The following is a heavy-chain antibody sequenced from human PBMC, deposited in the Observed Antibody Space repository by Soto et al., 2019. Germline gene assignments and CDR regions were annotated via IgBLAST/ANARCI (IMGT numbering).Heavy chain of an antibody. D-gene: IGHD3-22*01. V-gene: IGHV3-23*01. J-gene: IGHJ6*02. Sequence: GGSLRLSCAASGFTFGSFAMSWVRQAPGKGLEWVSAIGGSGVSTDYADSVKGRFTISRDNSKNTLYLQMNSLRAEDTAVYYCAKPYYFDNSGYYYYYGMDVWGQGTTVTVSS. CDR2: IGGSGVST. CDR1: GFTFGSFA. CDR3: AKPYYFDNSGYYYYYGMDV.